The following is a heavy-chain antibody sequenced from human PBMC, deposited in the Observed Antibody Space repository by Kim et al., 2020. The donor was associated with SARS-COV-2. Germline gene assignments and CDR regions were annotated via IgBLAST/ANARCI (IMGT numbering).Heavy chain of an antibody. CDR1: GYTLTELS. V-gene: IGHV1-24*01. D-gene: IGHD3-22*01. CDR3: ATSITLIVVVHGAFDI. CDR2: FDPEDGET. Sequence: ASVKVSCKVSGYTLTELSMHWVRQAPGKGLEWMGGFDPEDGETIYAQKFQGRVTMTEDTSTDTAYMELSSLRSEDTAVYYCATSITLIVVVHGAFDIWGQGTMVTVSS. J-gene: IGHJ3*02.